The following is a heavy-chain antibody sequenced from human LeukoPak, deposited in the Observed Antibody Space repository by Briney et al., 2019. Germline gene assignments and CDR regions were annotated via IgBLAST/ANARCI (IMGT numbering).Heavy chain of an antibody. CDR3: ARALGYCSGGSCYQPDY. D-gene: IGHD2-15*01. Sequence: SETLSLTCTVSGYSISSGYYWGWIRQPAGKGLEWIGRIYTSGSINYNPSLGSRVTISIDTSKNQFSLKLTSVTAADTAVYYCARALGYCSGGSCYQPDYWGQGILVTVSS. CDR2: IYTSGSI. J-gene: IGHJ4*02. CDR1: GYSISSGYY. V-gene: IGHV4-61*02.